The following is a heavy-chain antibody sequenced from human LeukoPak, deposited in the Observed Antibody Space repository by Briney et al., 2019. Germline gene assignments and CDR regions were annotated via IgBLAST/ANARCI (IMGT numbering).Heavy chain of an antibody. CDR1: GFSFSTYA. Sequence: PGGSLRLSCAASGFSFSTYAMSWVRQAPGQGLEWVSSISSSSSYIYYADSVKGRFTISRDNAKNSLYLQMNSLRAEDTAVYYCARSFLSIAAAATDYWGQGTLVTVSS. V-gene: IGHV3-21*01. CDR3: ARSFLSIAAAATDY. CDR2: ISSSSSYI. D-gene: IGHD6-13*01. J-gene: IGHJ4*02.